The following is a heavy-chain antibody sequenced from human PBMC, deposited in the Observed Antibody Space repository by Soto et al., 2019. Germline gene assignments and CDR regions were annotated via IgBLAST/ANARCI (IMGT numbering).Heavy chain of an antibody. J-gene: IGHJ6*02. CDR2: INHSGST. CDR1: DGSFSGYY. D-gene: IGHD6-6*01. CDR3: VRVLANSSSHYDCGMEV. Sequence: SGPLSLTSAVYDGSFSGYYWSWIRQPPGKGLEWIGEINHSGSTSYNPSLKSRVTISVDTSKNQFSLKLSSVTAADTAVYYCVRVLANSSSHYDCGMEVWGQGTMVT. V-gene: IGHV4-34*01.